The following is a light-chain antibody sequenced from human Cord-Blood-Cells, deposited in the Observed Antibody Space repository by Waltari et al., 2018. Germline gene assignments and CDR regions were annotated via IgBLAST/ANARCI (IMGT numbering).Light chain of an antibody. CDR3: QQYYNTPYT. J-gene: IGKJ2*01. CDR2: WAS. V-gene: IGKV4-1*01. CDR1: QSVLYSSNNKNY. Sequence: DIVMTQSPDSLAVSLGERATINCKSSQSVLYSSNNKNYLAWYQQKPGQPPKLLIYWASTRESGVTDRFSGSGSGTDFTLTNSSLQAEDLAVYYCQQYYNTPYTFGQGTKLEIK.